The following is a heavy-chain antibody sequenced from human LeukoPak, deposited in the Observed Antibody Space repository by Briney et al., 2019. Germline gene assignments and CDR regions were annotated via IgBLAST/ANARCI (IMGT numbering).Heavy chain of an antibody. CDR2: INHSGST. CDR3: ARTESYYYGSGSYYTRLPSYYFDY. Sequence: KASETLSLTCAVYGGSFSGYYWSWIRQPPGKGLEWIGEINHSGSTNYNPSLKSRVTISVDTSKNQFSLKLSSVTAADTAVYYCARTESYYYGSGSYYTRLPSYYFDYWGPGTLVTVYS. D-gene: IGHD3-10*01. J-gene: IGHJ4*02. CDR1: GGSFSGYY. V-gene: IGHV4-34*01.